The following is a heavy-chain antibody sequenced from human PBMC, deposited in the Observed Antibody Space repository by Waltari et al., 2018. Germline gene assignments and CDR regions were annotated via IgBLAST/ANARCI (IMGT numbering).Heavy chain of an antibody. CDR2: ISGSGGST. J-gene: IGHJ6*02. Sequence: EVQLLESGGGLVQPGGSLRLSCAASGFTFSSYAMSWVRQAPGKGLEWVSAISGSGGSTYYADSVKGRFTISRDNSKNTLYLQMNSLRAEDTAVYYGAKDRAPENYYYYGMDVWGQGTTVTVSS. V-gene: IGHV3-23*01. CDR3: AKDRAPENYYYYGMDV. CDR1: GFTFSSYA.